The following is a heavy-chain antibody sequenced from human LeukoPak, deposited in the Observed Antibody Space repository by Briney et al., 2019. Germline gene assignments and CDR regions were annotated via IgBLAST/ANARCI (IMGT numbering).Heavy chain of an antibody. CDR1: GYTFTGYY. D-gene: IGHD5-24*01. Sequence: GASVKVSCKASGYTFTGYYMHWVRQAPGQGLGWMGWINPNSGGTNYAQKFQGRVTMTRDTSISTAYMELSRLRSDDTAVYYCARGGPRRDGLMYYFDYWGQGTLVTVSS. V-gene: IGHV1-2*02. CDR3: ARGGPRRDGLMYYFDY. J-gene: IGHJ4*02. CDR2: INPNSGGT.